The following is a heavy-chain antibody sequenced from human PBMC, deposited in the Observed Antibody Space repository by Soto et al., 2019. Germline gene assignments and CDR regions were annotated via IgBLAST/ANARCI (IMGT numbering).Heavy chain of an antibody. D-gene: IGHD2-2*01. CDR1: GFTFSSYS. CDR2: ISSSSSTI. V-gene: IGHV3-48*01. J-gene: IGHJ4*02. CDR3: ARGFLYGSSPSCYVSYFDY. Sequence: EGSLRLSCAASGFTFSSYSMNWVRQAPGKGLEWVSYISSSSSTIYYADSVKGRFTISRDNAKNSLYLQMNSLRAEDTAVYYCARGFLYGSSPSCYVSYFDYWGQGPLVPVSS.